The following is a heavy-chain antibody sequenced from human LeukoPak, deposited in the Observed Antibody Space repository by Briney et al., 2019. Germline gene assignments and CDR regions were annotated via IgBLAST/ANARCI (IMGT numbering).Heavy chain of an antibody. V-gene: IGHV3-53*01. CDR3: ARDPTRPTGPSYGMDV. D-gene: IGHD1-14*01. CDR1: GFTVNSNY. Sequence: GGSLRLSCAASGFTVNSNYMSWVRQAPGKGLEWVSVIYSGGSTYYADSVKGRFTISRDNAKNSLYLQMNSLRGEDTAVYYCARDPTRPTGPSYGMDVWGQGTTVTVSS. CDR2: IYSGGST. J-gene: IGHJ6*02.